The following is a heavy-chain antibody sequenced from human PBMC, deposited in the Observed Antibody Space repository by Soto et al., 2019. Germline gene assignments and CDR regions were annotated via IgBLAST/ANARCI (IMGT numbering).Heavy chain of an antibody. Sequence: ASVKVSCRASGYTFTSYGISWVRQAPGQGLEWMGWISAYNGNTNYAQKLQGRVTMTTDTSTSTAYMELRSLRSDDTAVYYCARVKRELGYCSSTSCYSVEDYYYYYMDVWGKGTTVTVSS. CDR3: ARVKRELGYCSSTSCYSVEDYYYYYMDV. CDR1: GYTFTSYG. V-gene: IGHV1-18*01. J-gene: IGHJ6*03. D-gene: IGHD2-2*02. CDR2: ISAYNGNT.